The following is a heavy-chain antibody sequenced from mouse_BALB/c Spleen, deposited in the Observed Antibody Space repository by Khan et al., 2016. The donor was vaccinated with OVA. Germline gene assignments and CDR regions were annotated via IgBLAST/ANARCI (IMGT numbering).Heavy chain of an antibody. Sequence: QVQLKESGAELARPGASVKLSCKASGYTFPDYYINWVKQRTGQGLEWIGEISPGSGDTYYNEKFKGKATLTADKSSTTAYMKLSSLTSEASAVYFCARRNYFGYTFAYWGQGTLVTVSA. CDR3: ARRNYFGYTFAY. D-gene: IGHD1-2*01. J-gene: IGHJ3*01. V-gene: IGHV1-77*01. CDR1: GYTFPDYY. CDR2: ISPGSGDT.